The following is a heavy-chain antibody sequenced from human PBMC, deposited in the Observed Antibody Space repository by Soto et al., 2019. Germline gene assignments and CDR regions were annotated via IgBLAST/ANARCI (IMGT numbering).Heavy chain of an antibody. Sequence: GGSLRLSCAASGFTFNTYSMNWVRQAPGKGLEWLSYISSASTTIYYADSAKGRFTISRDNARNSLYLLFNHLRDEDTAVYSGARVGDHLVPYYYYGMDVWGQGTTVTAP. D-gene: IGHD3-10*01. V-gene: IGHV3-48*02. CDR1: GFTFNTYS. CDR3: ARVGDHLVPYYYYGMDV. CDR2: ISSASTTI. J-gene: IGHJ6*02.